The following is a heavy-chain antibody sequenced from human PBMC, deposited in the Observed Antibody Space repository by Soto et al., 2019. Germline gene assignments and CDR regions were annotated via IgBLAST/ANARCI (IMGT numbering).Heavy chain of an antibody. CDR2: IYYSGST. J-gene: IGHJ4*02. D-gene: IGHD1-26*01. CDR1: GGSIISSSYY. Sequence: PSETLSVTCTVSGGSIISSSYYWGWNRQPPGKGLEWIGSIYYSGSTYYNPSLKSRVTISVDTSKNQFSLKLSSVTAADTAVYYCARRPSGSYFGYWGQGTLVTVSS. CDR3: ARRPSGSYFGY. V-gene: IGHV4-39*01.